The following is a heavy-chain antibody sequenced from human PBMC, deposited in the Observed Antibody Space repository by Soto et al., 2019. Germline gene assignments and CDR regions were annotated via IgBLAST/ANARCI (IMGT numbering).Heavy chain of an antibody. J-gene: IGHJ5*02. CDR1: GGSISSYY. V-gene: IGHV4-59*01. Sequence: SETLSLTCTVSGGSISSYYWSGIRQRPGQRLEWIGYIYYSGSTNYNPSLKSRVTISVDTSKNQFSLKLSSVTAADTAVYYCERNGPFDGSYDFWSGTDRWFDPWGQGTLVTVSS. CDR3: ERNGPFDGSYDFWSGTDRWFDP. CDR2: IYYSGST. D-gene: IGHD3-3*01.